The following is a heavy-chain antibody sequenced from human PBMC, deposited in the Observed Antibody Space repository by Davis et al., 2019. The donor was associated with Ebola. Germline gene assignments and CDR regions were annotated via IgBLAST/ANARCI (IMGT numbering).Heavy chain of an antibody. CDR1: GFTFSSYW. CDR2: INSDGSST. Sequence: GESLKISCAASGFTFSSYWMHWVRQAPGKGLVWVSRINSDGSSTSYADSVKGRFTISRDNAKNTLYLQMNSLRAEDTAVYYCARALRDSSSWLPSCDYWGQGTLVTVSS. D-gene: IGHD6-13*01. CDR3: ARALRDSSSWLPSCDY. V-gene: IGHV3-74*01. J-gene: IGHJ4*02.